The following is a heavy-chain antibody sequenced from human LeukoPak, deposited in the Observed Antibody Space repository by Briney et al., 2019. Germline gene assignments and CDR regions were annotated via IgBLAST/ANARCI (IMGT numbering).Heavy chain of an antibody. V-gene: IGHV4-30-4*08. CDR1: GGSISSGDYY. CDR2: IYYSGGT. CDR3: ARVTDSSGYSDAFDI. D-gene: IGHD3-22*01. Sequence: SQTLSLTCTVSGGSISSGDYYWSWIRQPPGKGLEWVGYIYYSGGTYYNPSLKSRVTISVDTSKNQFSLKLSSVTAADTAVYYCARVTDSSGYSDAFDIWGQGTMVTVSS. J-gene: IGHJ3*02.